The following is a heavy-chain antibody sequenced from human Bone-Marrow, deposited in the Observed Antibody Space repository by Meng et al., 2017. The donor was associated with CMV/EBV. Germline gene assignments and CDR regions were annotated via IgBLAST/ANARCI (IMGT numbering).Heavy chain of an antibody. J-gene: IGHJ4*02. CDR3: ARHCSTTSCTDY. Sequence: CAGCGFTFAGCWMHWVRQAPGEGVVWVSGIDNDGSSTRYAGAVKGRFSISRDNAKNTLFLQMNSLRADDTAVYYCARHCSTTSCTDYWGQGALVTVSS. D-gene: IGHD2-2*01. CDR1: GFTFAGCW. CDR2: IDNDGSST. V-gene: IGHV3-74*01.